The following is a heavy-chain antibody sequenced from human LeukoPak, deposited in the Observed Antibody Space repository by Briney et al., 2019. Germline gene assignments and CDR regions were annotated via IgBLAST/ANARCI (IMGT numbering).Heavy chain of an antibody. CDR3: AKGSGINHYHWIDP. Sequence: PGGSLRLSCAASEFTFSNYAMNWVRQAPGKGLEWVSGISGGGGSTYYADSVKGRFTISRDNSKNTLYLQMDSLRAEDTALYYCAKGSGINHYHWIDPWGQGTLVTASS. CDR1: EFTFSNYA. CDR2: ISGGGGST. D-gene: IGHD1-14*01. J-gene: IGHJ5*02. V-gene: IGHV3-23*01.